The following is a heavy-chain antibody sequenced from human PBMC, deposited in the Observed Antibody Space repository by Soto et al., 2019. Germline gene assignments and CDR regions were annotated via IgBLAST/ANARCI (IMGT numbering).Heavy chain of an antibody. CDR2: IWYDGSNK. D-gene: IGHD6-13*01. J-gene: IGHJ6*04. V-gene: IGHV3-33*01. Sequence: GGSLRRSCAASGFTFSSYGMHWVRQAPCKGLEWLAVIWYDGSNKYYADSVKGRFTISRDNSKNTLYLQMNSLRAEETAVYYCERDQDRSSWDRDYGMEGWGNGTKVTGSS. CDR1: GFTFSSYG. CDR3: ERDQDRSSWDRDYGMEG.